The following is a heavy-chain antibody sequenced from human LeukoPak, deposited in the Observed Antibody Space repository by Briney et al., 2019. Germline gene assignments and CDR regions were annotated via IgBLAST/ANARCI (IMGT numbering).Heavy chain of an antibody. CDR2: ISGSGGST. D-gene: IGHD3-10*01. CDR3: AKGSGGYYYGSGSYYYNWFDP. Sequence: GGSLRLSCAASGFTFSSYAMSWVRQAPGKGLEWVSAISGSGGSTYYADSVKGRFTISRDNSKNTLYLQMSSLRAEDTAVYYCAKGSGGYYYGSGSYYYNWFDPWGQGTLVTVSS. V-gene: IGHV3-23*01. CDR1: GFTFSSYA. J-gene: IGHJ5*02.